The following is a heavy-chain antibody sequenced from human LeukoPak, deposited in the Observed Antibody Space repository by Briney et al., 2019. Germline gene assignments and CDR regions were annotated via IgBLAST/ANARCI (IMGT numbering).Heavy chain of an antibody. V-gene: IGHV4-59*01. D-gene: IGHD2-2*01. CDR3: ARVRACSSITCSPPDV. J-gene: IGHJ6*04. CDR1: GGSISSYY. Sequence: PSETLSLTCTVSGGSISSYYWSWIRQPPGKGLEWIGYIYYSGSTNYNPSLKSRVTISVDTSKNQFSLKLSSVTAADTAVYYCARVRACSSITCSPPDVWGKGTTVTVSS. CDR2: IYYSGST.